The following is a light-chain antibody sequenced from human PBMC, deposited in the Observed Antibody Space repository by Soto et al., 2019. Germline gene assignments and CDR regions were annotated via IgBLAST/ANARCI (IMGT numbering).Light chain of an antibody. CDR2: AAS. J-gene: IGKJ3*01. Sequence: DILMTQSPSSLSASVGDRVAITCRASQTINNSLNWYQHKPWKAPTLVVYAASSLQSGVPSSFSGRVSGTVFTLTISILKPEVFATYFCQQGQSMLFISGPGTKVDIK. CDR3: QQGQSMLFI. CDR1: QTINNS. V-gene: IGKV1-39*01.